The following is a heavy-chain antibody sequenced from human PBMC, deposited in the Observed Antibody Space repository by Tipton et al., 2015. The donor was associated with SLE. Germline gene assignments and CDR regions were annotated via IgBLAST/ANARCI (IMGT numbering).Heavy chain of an antibody. V-gene: IGHV4-61*02. CDR3: ARELDFWSGHFDY. D-gene: IGHD3-3*01. CDR2: IYASGST. J-gene: IGHJ4*02. Sequence: TLSLTCTVSGDSINNDNYSWSWIRQPAGKGLEWIGRIYASGSTHYNPSLKSRVSISVDTSKNQFSRNRNSVTAADTAVYYCARELDFWSGHFDYWGQGTLVTVSS. CDR1: GDSINNDNYS.